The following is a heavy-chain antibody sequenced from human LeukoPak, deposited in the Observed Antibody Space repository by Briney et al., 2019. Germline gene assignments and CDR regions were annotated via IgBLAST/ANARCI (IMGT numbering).Heavy chain of an antibody. V-gene: IGHV3-11*01. CDR1: RFTFSNYY. CDR2: IDAHGGNN. J-gene: IGHJ4*02. Sequence: GGTLRLTCAAYRFTFSNYYMSWNRQAPGKGLEWSATIDAHGGNNYYADYAQDRFTISRDNDKNSLFLQMNSLTAEDTGVYFCARAGTYGGYKVCDNGGQGTPVTVSS. D-gene: IGHD5-12*01. CDR3: ARAGTYGGYKVCDN.